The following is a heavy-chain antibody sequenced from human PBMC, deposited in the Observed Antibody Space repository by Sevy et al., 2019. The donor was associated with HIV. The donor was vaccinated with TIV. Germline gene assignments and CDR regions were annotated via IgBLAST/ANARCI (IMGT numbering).Heavy chain of an antibody. J-gene: IGHJ4*02. CDR2: ISGSGVST. CDR3: VKWGADTAIAAYSTSWYVDS. CDR1: GFTFSSYA. D-gene: IGHD6-13*01. V-gene: IGHV3-23*01. Sequence: GGSLRLSCAASGFTFSSYAMSWVRQAPGKGLEWVSAISGSGVSTYYADSVKGRFTISRDNSKNTLSLQLNSLRAEDTAIYFCVKWGADTAIAAYSTSWYVDSWGQGTLVTVSS.